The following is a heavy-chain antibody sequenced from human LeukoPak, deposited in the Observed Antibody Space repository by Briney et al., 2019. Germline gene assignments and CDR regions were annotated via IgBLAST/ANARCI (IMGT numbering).Heavy chain of an antibody. CDR1: GRSLSSSNW. J-gene: IGHJ4*02. CDR2: YYCSGST. Sequence: SETLSLTCAVSGRSLSSSNWWSRVRQPPGKGPEWTGEYYCSGSTNYNPSVKSRVTISVNKSKNQFSLKRSSVAAAATAVYYCARDRYCDIWTGIFDYWGQGTLVTVSS. CDR3: ARDRYCDIWTGIFDY. D-gene: IGHD3/OR15-3a*01. V-gene: IGHV4-4*02.